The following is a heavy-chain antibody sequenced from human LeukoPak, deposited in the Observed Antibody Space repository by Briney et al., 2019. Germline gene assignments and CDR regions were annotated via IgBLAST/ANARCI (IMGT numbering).Heavy chain of an antibody. Sequence: GGSLRLSCAASGLTVSSNYMSWVRQAPGKGLEWVSVIYSGGSTYYADSVKGRFTISRDNSKNTLYLQMNSLRAEDTAVYYCARVSQGGYYYDSSGYYSLDVWGQGTTVTVSS. CDR2: IYSGGST. V-gene: IGHV3-66*01. D-gene: IGHD3-22*01. CDR3: ARVSQGGYYYDSSGYYSLDV. CDR1: GLTVSSNY. J-gene: IGHJ6*02.